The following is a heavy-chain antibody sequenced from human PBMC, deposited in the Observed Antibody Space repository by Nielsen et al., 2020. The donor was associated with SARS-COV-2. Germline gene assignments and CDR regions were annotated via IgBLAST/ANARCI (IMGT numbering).Heavy chain of an antibody. J-gene: IGHJ3*02. Sequence: GESLKISCAASGFTFSSYAMHWVRQAPGKGLEWVAVISYDGSNKYYADSVKGRFTISRDNSKNTLYLQMNSLRAEDTAVYYCARSIQWELQSAFDIWGQGTMVTVSS. V-gene: IGHV3-30-3*01. CDR1: GFTFSSYA. D-gene: IGHD1-26*01. CDR3: ARSIQWELQSAFDI. CDR2: ISYDGSNK.